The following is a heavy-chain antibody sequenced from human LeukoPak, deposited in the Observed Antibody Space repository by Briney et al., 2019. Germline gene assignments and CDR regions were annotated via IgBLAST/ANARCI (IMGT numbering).Heavy chain of an antibody. J-gene: IGHJ4*02. V-gene: IGHV3-9*01. CDR1: GFSFDDYA. CDR2: LSWGSDRI. D-gene: IGHD2/OR15-2a*01. Sequence: QSGGSLRLSCAASGFSFDDYAMHWVRQSPGKGLEGVSGLSWGSDRIGYADSVRGRFTISRDNAKNSLYLQMNSLGAEDTALYYCVKDRQAGGYYSEFDHWGQGILVTVSS. CDR3: VKDRQAGGYYSEFDH.